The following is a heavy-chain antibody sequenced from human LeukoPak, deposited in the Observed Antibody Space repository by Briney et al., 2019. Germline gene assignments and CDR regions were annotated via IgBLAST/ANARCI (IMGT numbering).Heavy chain of an antibody. V-gene: IGHV4-39*01. D-gene: IGHD2-2*01. J-gene: IGHJ4*02. Sequence: PSETLSLTCTVSGGSISSSSYYWGWIRQPPGKGLEWIGSIYYSGSTYYNPSLKSRVTISVDTSKNQFSLNMRSVTAADTAVYYCARAQVVPAARPFDWWSQETLVTVSS. CDR1: GGSISSSSYY. CDR3: ARAQVVPAARPFDW. CDR2: IYYSGST.